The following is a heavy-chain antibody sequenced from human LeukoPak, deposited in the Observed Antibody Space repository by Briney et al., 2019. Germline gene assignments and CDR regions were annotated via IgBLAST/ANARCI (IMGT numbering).Heavy chain of an antibody. Sequence: SETLSLTCSVSGGSISSYYWSWIRQPPGKGLEWIGYIYYSGTINYNPSLKSRVTISVDTSKNQLFLEVSSVTAADTAVYYCARATGCSGGSCLSYQSPFDYWGQGTLVTVSS. J-gene: IGHJ4*02. CDR3: ARATGCSGGSCLSYQSPFDY. V-gene: IGHV4-59*01. CDR2: IYYSGTI. CDR1: GGSISSYY. D-gene: IGHD2-15*01.